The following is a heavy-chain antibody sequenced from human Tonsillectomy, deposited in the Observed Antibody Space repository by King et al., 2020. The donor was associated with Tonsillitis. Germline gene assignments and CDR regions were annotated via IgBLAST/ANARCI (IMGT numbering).Heavy chain of an antibody. Sequence: TLKESGPTLVKPTQTLTLTCTFSGFSLSTSGVGVGWIRQPPGKALEWLALIYWNGDKRYSPSLKSRLTITKDTSKNQVVLTMTNMDPVDTATYYCAPSGTMRVVRIFEAWGQGTLGTVSS. CDR1: GFSLSTSGVG. CDR2: IYWNGDK. D-gene: IGHD3-22*01. V-gene: IGHV2-5*01. J-gene: IGHJ5*02. CDR3: APSGTMRVVRIFEA.